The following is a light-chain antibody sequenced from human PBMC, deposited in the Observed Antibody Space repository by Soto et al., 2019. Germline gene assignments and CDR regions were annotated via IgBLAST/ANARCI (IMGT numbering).Light chain of an antibody. Sequence: QAVVTQEPSLTVSPGGTVTLTCGSTTGAVTSGHYPYWFQRKPGQAPKTLIYDTSNKRSWTPARFSGSLLGGKAALTLSGAQPEDEADYYCLLSYSDARKVAFGGGTKVTVL. V-gene: IGLV7-46*01. CDR3: LLSYSDARKVA. J-gene: IGLJ2*01. CDR2: DTS. CDR1: TGAVTSGHY.